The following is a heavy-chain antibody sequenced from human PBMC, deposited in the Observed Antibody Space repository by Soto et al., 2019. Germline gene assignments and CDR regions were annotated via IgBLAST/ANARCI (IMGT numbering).Heavy chain of an antibody. CDR1: GDSVSSNSAA. CDR3: ARGWVKLWFSVAFDP. V-gene: IGHV6-1*01. CDR2: TYYRSKWYN. D-gene: IGHD5-18*01. J-gene: IGHJ5*02. Sequence: PSQTLSLTCAISGDSVSSNSAAWNWIRQCPSRGLEWLGRTYYRSKWYNDYAVSVKSRITINPDTSKNQFSLQLNSVTPEDTAVYYSARGWVKLWFSVAFDPWGQGTLVTVSS.